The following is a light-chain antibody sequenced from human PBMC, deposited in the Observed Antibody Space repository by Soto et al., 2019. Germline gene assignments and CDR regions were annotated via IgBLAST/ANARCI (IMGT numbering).Light chain of an antibody. CDR2: AAS. CDR3: QHYNSYSEA. Sequence: DIQMTPSPSSLFASVGDRVTITCQATQDINIYLNWYQQKPGEAPKLLIYAASTLYGGVPSRFSGSGSGTDFALTITSLQAEDFATYYCQHYNSYSEAFGQGTKVDIK. V-gene: IGKV1-16*01. J-gene: IGKJ1*01. CDR1: QDINIY.